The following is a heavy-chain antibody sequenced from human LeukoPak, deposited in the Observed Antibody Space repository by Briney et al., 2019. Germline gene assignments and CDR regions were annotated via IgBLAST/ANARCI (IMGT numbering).Heavy chain of an antibody. CDR2: ISGSGGST. CDR3: AKDRGIYCVSTICPCFDY. J-gene: IGHJ4*02. D-gene: IGHD2-2*01. V-gene: IGHV3-23*01. Sequence: PGGSLRLSCAASGFTVSNNYMSWVRQAPGEGLEWVSGISGSGGSTYYADSVKGRFTISRDNSKNTLYLQMNSLRAEDTAVYFCAKDRGIYCVSTICPCFDYWGQGTLVTVSS. CDR1: GFTVSNNY.